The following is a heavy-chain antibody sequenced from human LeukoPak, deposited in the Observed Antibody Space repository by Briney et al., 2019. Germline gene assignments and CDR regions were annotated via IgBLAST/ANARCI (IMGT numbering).Heavy chain of an antibody. D-gene: IGHD3-10*01. V-gene: IGHV4-30-4*01. CDR2: IYYSGST. J-gene: IGHJ4*02. CDR1: GGSISSGDYY. Sequence: SQTLSLTCTVSGGSISSGDYYWSWIRQPPGKGLEWIGYIYYSGSTYYNPSLKSRVTISVDMSKNQFSLKLSSVTAADTAVYYCARGVRYYYGSGSPYYFDYWGQGTLVTVSS. CDR3: ARGVRYYYGSGSPYYFDY.